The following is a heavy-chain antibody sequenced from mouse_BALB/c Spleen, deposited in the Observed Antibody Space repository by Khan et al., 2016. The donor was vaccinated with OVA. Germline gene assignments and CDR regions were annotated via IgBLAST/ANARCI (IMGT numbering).Heavy chain of an antibody. CDR2: IWSGGSK. V-gene: IGHV2-2*02. CDR3: ARNYDYDEGLAY. CDR1: GFSLTYYG. Sequence: QVQLKESGPGLVQPSQSLSLTCTVSGFSLTYYGIHWVRQSPGKGLEWLGVIWSGGSKDYNSSFISSQNISTDNSKSQACFKMHSLQVNDKAIYYCARNYDYDEGLAYWGQGTLGTVCA. D-gene: IGHD2-4*01. J-gene: IGHJ3*01.